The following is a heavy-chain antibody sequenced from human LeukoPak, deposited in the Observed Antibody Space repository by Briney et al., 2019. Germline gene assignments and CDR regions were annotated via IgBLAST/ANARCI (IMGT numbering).Heavy chain of an antibody. CDR2: IYPGDSDT. CDR1: GYIFSTYW. CDR3: ARPNITSYYDSRGSDAFDV. J-gene: IGHJ3*01. V-gene: IGHV5-51*01. D-gene: IGHD3-22*01. Sequence: PGESLQISCKGSGYIFSTYWIAWVRQVPGKGLEWMGIIYPGDSDTRYSPSFQGQVTISADKSVSTAYLHWSSLKASDTAIYYCARPNITSYYDSRGSDAFDVWGQGTMVTVSS.